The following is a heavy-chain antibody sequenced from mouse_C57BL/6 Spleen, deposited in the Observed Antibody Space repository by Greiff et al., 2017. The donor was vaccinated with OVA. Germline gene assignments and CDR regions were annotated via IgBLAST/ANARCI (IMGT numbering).Heavy chain of an antibody. CDR1: GYTFTSYW. CDR2: IYPSDSET. Sequence: QVQLKEPGAELVRPGSSVKLSCKASGYTFTSYWMDWVKQRPGQGLEWIGNIYPSDSETHYNQKFKDKATLTVDKSSSTAYMQLSSLTSEDSAVYYCARGGNYVYYAMDYWGQGTSVTVSS. V-gene: IGHV1-61*01. CDR3: ARGGNYVYYAMDY. J-gene: IGHJ4*01. D-gene: IGHD2-1*01.